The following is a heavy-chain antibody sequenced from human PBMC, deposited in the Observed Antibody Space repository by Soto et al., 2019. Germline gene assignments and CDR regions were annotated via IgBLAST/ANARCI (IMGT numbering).Heavy chain of an antibody. CDR1: GYTFTSYG. V-gene: IGHV1-18*04. J-gene: IGHJ6*02. D-gene: IGHD5-18*01. Sequence: GXSVKVSCKASGYTFTSYGISWVRQAPGQGLEWMGWISVDYGDTNYAQNFQGRVTMSTDTSTSTAYMEMRSLRSDDTAVYYCARDQVAKWAPGSAMVNYYYGMDAWGQGTTVTVSS. CDR2: ISVDYGDT. CDR3: ARDQVAKWAPGSAMVNYYYGMDA.